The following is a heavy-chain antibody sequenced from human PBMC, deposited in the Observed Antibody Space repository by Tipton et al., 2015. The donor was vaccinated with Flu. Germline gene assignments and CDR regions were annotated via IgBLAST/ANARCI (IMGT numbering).Heavy chain of an antibody. J-gene: IGHJ5*01. CDR2: GHHTGNP. V-gene: IGHV4-38-2*01. CDR3: AGRDYSNYVSDPKNWFDS. D-gene: IGHD4-11*01. CDR1: GDSIGSPYY. Sequence: TLSLTCSVSGDSIGSPYYWAWIRQPPGGGLGGIGNGHHTGNPYYNPSLKSRVIISVDRSKNHFSLRLSYVTAGDTAVYFCAGRDYSNYVSDPKNWFDSWGRGTLVTVSS.